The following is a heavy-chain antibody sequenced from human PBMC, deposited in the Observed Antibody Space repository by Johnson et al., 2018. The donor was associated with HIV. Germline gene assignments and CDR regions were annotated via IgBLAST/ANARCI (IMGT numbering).Heavy chain of an antibody. CDR1: GFTFSSSG. J-gene: IGHJ3*02. D-gene: IGHD6-13*01. CDR3: ARDGGVAAAVGVVAFDI. Sequence: QMQLVESGGGEVQPGRSLRLSCAASGFTFSSSGMLWVRQAPGKGLEWVAVISWNSGSIGYADSVKGRFTISRDNAENSLYLQMNSLRAEDTAVYYCARDGGVAAAVGVVAFDIWGQGTLVTVSS. CDR2: ISWNSGSI. V-gene: IGHV3-33*01.